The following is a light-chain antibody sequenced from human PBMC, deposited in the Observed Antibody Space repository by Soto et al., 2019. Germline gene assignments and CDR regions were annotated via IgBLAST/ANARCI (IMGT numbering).Light chain of an antibody. CDR1: QSVSGY. CDR2: DAS. J-gene: IGKJ4*01. CDR3: QQRSNWPYLT. V-gene: IGKV3-11*01. Sequence: EIVLTQSPDTLSLSPGERATLSCRASQSVSGYLGWYQQKPDQAPRLLIYDASNRAYGVPARFRGSGSGTNFTLTIASLEPDDFAVYYCQQRSNWPYLTFGGGTRV.